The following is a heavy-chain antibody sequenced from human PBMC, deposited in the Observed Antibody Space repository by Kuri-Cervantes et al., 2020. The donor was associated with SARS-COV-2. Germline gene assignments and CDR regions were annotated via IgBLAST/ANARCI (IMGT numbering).Heavy chain of an antibody. J-gene: IGHJ4*02. CDR2: IYSGGST. V-gene: IGHV3-53*01. CDR1: GFTVSSNY. D-gene: IGHD1-26*01. CDR3: AKYMVGAAPFDS. Sequence: GGSLRLSCAASGFTVSSNYMSWVRQAPGKGLEWVSVIYSGGSTYYADSVKGRFTISRDNSKNTLYLQMNSLRAEDTAVYYCAKYMVGAAPFDSWGQGALVTVSS.